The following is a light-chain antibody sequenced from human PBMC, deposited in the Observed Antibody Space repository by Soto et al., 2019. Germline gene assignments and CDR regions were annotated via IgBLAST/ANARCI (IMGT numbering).Light chain of an antibody. V-gene: IGKV3-15*01. J-gene: IGKJ1*01. Sequence: EIVMTQSPATLSVSPGERASLSCRASQSVRSNLAWYQQKPGQAPRLLIYGATTRATGIPARFSGSGSGTEFTLTISSLQSEDFAIYYCQQYNNGPQTFGQGTKVDIK. CDR3: QQYNNGPQT. CDR2: GAT. CDR1: QSVRSN.